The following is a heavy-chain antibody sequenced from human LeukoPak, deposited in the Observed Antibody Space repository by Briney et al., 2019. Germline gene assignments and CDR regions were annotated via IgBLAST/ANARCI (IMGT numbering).Heavy chain of an antibody. CDR2: INQDGGTR. V-gene: IGHV3-7*01. CDR1: GFTFSSYW. D-gene: IGHD1-26*01. CDR3: ARISRSRRSLDY. J-gene: IGHJ4*02. Sequence: PGGSLRLSCAASGFTFSSYWMSWVRQAPGKGLEWVSNINQDGGTRHYVGSVKGRFTTSRDNSKKSLFLQMNSLRVEDTAVYYCARISRSRRSLDYWGQGTLVTVSS.